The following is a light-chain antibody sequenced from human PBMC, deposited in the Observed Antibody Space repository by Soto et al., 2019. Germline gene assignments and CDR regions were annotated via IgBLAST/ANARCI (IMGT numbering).Light chain of an antibody. J-gene: IGLJ1*01. Sequence: QPASVSGSPGQSITISCTGTNGDIGSYNRVSWYQQHPGKAPKLIIYEVTDRPSGVSNRFSGSKSGNTASLTISGLQAEDEVEYYCSLYTNFNTRACVFGTGTKLTVL. CDR1: NGDIGSYNR. CDR3: SLYTNFNTRACV. CDR2: EVT. V-gene: IGLV2-14*01.